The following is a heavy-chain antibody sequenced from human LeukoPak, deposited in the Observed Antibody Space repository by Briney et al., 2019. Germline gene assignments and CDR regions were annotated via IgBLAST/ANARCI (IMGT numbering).Heavy chain of an antibody. CDR2: ISSSSSTI. CDR3: ARGDSSGYYWGYFDY. J-gene: IGHJ4*02. CDR1: GFTFSSYS. Sequence: QPGGSLRLSCAASGFTFSSYSMNWVRQAPGKGLEWVSYISSSSSTIYYADSVKGRFTISRDNAKNSLYLQMNSLRAEDTVVYYCARGDSSGYYWGYFDYWGQGTLVTVSS. D-gene: IGHD3-22*01. V-gene: IGHV3-48*01.